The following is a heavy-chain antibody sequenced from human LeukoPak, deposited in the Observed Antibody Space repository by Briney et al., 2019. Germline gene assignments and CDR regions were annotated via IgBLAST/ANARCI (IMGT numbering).Heavy chain of an antibody. CDR1: GFNFRKHW. Sequence: GGSLRLSCAATGFNFRKHWMSWVRQSIGKGLECVAKIQEDGNEMHYVDSVKGRFTISRDNARNSLYLQMNNLRVEDTAIYYCARDYTGGWNDYWGQGTLVTVSS. D-gene: IGHD7-27*01. V-gene: IGHV3-7*01. CDR3: ARDYTGGWNDY. J-gene: IGHJ4*02. CDR2: IQEDGNEM.